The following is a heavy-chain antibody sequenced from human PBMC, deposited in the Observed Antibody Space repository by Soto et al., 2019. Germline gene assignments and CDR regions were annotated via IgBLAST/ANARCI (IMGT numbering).Heavy chain of an antibody. V-gene: IGHV4-39*07. J-gene: IGHJ4*02. CDR1: GGTISSSTYY. Sequence: SETLSLTCTVSGGTISSSTYYWGWIRQPPGKGLEWIGEIKHDGSTNYNPSLESRVTISLDTSKSQFSLKLSSVTAADTALYYCASLETGAPRASDYWGQGTLVTVSS. CDR3: ASLETGAPRASDY. CDR2: IKHDGST.